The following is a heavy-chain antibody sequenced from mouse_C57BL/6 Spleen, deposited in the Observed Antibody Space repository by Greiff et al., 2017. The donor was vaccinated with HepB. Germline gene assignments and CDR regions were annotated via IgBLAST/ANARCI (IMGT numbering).Heavy chain of an antibody. CDR2: IYPGDGDT. V-gene: IGHV1-80*01. J-gene: IGHJ4*01. D-gene: IGHD1-1*01. CDR1: GYAFSSYW. CDR3: ASGDSSYSLYYAMDY. Sequence: QVQLQHSGAELVKPGASVKISCKASGYAFSSYWMNWVKQRPGKGLEWIGQIYPGDGDTNYNGKFKGKATLTADKSSSTAYMQLSSLTSEDSAVYFCASGDSSYSLYYAMDYWGQGTSVTVSS.